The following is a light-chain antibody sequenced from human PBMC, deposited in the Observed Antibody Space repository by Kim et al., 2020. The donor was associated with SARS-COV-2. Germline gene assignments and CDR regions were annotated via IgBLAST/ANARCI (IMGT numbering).Light chain of an antibody. CDR1: QSVDTNY. Sequence: LSPGESATLSCRASQSVDTNYLAWYQQKPGQAPRLLIYGASSRATDIPNRFGGSGSGTDFTLTISRLEPEDFAVYYCQQYDGLPTFGGGTKVDIK. CDR2: GAS. J-gene: IGKJ4*01. CDR3: QQYDGLPT. V-gene: IGKV3-20*01.